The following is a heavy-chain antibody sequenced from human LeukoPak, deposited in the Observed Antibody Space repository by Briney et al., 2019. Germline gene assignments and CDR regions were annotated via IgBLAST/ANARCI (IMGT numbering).Heavy chain of an antibody. D-gene: IGHD4-17*01. J-gene: IGHJ4*02. CDR3: ARLNSGDGIDY. CDR2: INHSGST. V-gene: IGHV4-34*01. Sequence: SETLSLTCGVYGGSFSGYYWSWIRQPPGKGLEWIGEINHSGSTNYNPSLKSRVTISVDTSKNQFSLKLSSVTAADTAVYYCARLNSGDGIDYWGQGPLVTVSS. CDR1: GGSFSGYY.